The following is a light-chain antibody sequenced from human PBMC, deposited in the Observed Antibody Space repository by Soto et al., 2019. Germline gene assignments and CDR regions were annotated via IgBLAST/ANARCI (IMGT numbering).Light chain of an antibody. CDR2: GAS. CDR1: QSVSSN. Sequence: EIVMTQSPATLSVSPGERATLSCRASQSVSSNLAWYQQKPGQAPRLLIYGASTRATGIPARFSGSGSGTEFALTISSLQSAEFAVYYCQQYNNWPTMAFGQGTKVEIK. J-gene: IGKJ1*01. CDR3: QQYNNWPTMA. V-gene: IGKV3-15*01.